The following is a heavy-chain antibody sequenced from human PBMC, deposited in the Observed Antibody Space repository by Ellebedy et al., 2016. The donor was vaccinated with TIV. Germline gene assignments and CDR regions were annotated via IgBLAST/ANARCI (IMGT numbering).Heavy chain of an antibody. CDR2: ISSSGSTI. CDR3: ARWGYSSGWYDF. Sequence: GESLKISCAASGFTFSSYSMNWVRQAPGKGLEWVSYISSSGSTIYYADSVKGRFTISRDNAKNSLYLHMNSLRAEDTAVYYCARWGYSSGWYDFWGQGTLVTVSS. V-gene: IGHV3-48*01. CDR1: GFTFSSYS. J-gene: IGHJ5*01. D-gene: IGHD6-19*01.